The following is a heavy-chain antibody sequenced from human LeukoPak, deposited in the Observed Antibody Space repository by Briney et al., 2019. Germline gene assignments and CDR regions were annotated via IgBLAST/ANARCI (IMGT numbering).Heavy chain of an antibody. V-gene: IGHV3-30*18. Sequence: PGRSLRLSCAASGFTFSSYGMHWVRQAPGKGLEWVAVISYDGSNKYYADSVKGRFTISRDNSKNTPYPQMNSLRAEDTAVYYCAKGGGHGRHFDYWGQGTLVTVSS. CDR3: AKGGGHGRHFDY. CDR1: GFTFSSYG. D-gene: IGHD3-10*01. CDR2: ISYDGSNK. J-gene: IGHJ4*02.